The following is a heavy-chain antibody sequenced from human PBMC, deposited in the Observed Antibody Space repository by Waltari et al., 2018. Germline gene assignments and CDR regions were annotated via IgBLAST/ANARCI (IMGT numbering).Heavy chain of an antibody. CDR1: EFLGRNNS. J-gene: IGHJ3*01. CDR3: ATLGAYLGAFEV. Sequence: EVHLVEPGGALIHPGGSLRLSCADSEFLGRNNSLAWVRQAPGKGLEWVSVIYAGGGSDSADSVRGRFTISRDNSKNTLYLEMNALRPDDTAVYYCATLGAYLGAFEVWGRGTMVTVSS. CDR2: IYAGGGS. V-gene: IGHV3-53*01. D-gene: IGHD3-16*01.